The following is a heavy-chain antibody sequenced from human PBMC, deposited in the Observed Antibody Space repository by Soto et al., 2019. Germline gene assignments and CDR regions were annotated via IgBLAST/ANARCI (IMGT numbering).Heavy chain of an antibody. CDR2: IIPILGIA. CDR1: GDTFSSYT. J-gene: IGHJ4*02. V-gene: IGHV1-69*02. D-gene: IGHD5-12*01. Sequence: QVQLVQSGAEVKKPGSSVKVSCKASGDTFSSYTISWVRQAPGQGLEWMGRIIPILGIANYAQKFQGRVTITADKSTSTAYMELSSLRSEDTAVYYCASGLMGVATYFDYWGQGTLVTVSS. CDR3: ASGLMGVATYFDY.